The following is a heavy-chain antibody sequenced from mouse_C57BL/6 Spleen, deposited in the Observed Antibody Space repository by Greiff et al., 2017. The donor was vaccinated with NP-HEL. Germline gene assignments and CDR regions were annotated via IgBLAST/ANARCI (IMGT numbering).Heavy chain of an antibody. CDR3: ARTDTVVAMDY. CDR1: GYTFTSYW. CDR2: IDPSDSYT. Sequence: QVQLQQPGAELVMPGASVKLSCKASGYTFTSYWMHWVKQRPGQGLEWIGEIDPSDSYTNYNQKFKGKSTLTVDKSSSTAYMQLSSLTSEDSAVYYCARTDTVVAMDYWGQGTSVTVSS. V-gene: IGHV1-69*01. D-gene: IGHD1-1*01. J-gene: IGHJ4*01.